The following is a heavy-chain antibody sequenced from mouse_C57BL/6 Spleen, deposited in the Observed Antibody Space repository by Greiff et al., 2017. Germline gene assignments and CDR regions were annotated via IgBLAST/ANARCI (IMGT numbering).Heavy chain of an antibody. CDR2: INPYNGGT. J-gene: IGHJ3*01. V-gene: IGHV1-19*01. D-gene: IGHD2-2*01. CDR1: GYTFTDYY. Sequence: VQLQQSGPVLVKPGASVKMSCKASGYTFTDYYMNWVKQSHGKSLEWIGVINPYNGGTSYNQKFKGKATLTVDKSSSTAYMELNSLTSEDSAVYYCASGGYDSAWFAYWGQGTLVTVSA. CDR3: ASGGYDSAWFAY.